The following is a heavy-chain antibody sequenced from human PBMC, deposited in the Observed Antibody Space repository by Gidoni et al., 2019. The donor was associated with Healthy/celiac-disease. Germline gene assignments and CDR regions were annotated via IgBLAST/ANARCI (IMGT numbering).Heavy chain of an antibody. Sequence: QVQLVESGGGVVQPGRSLRLSCAASGFTFRSYGMHWVRQAPGKGLEWVAVIWYDGSNQYYADAVKGRFTISRDNSKNTLYLQMNSLRAEDTAVYYCARDEDRYSSGWYSGWYFDLWGRGTLVTVSS. V-gene: IGHV3-33*01. CDR2: IWYDGSNQ. D-gene: IGHD6-19*01. CDR3: ARDEDRYSSGWYSGWYFDL. CDR1: GFTFRSYG. J-gene: IGHJ2*01.